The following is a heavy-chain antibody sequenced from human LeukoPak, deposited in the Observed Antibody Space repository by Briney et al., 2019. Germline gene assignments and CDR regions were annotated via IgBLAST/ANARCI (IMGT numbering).Heavy chain of an antibody. CDR2: IYTSGST. CDR3: ASLHCSSTSCYNNWFDP. Sequence: PSETLSLTCTVSGGSISSYYWSWIRQPAGKGLEWIGRIYTSGSTNYNPSLKSPVTMSVDTSKNQFSLKLSSVTAADTAVYYCASLHCSSTSCYNNWFDPWGQGTLVTVSS. V-gene: IGHV4-4*07. D-gene: IGHD2-2*02. J-gene: IGHJ5*02. CDR1: GGSISSYY.